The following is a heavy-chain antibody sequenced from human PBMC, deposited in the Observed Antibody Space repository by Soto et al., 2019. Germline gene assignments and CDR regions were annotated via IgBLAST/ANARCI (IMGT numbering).Heavy chain of an antibody. V-gene: IGHV4-39*07. CDR2: IYYSGST. CDR3: ASAPTTVTTYFDY. D-gene: IGHD4-17*01. CDR1: GDSISSSTYY. Sequence: PSETLSLTCTVSGDSISSSTYYWDWIRQPPGKGLEWIGSIYYSGSTYYNPSLKSRVTISVDTSKNQFSLKLSSVTAADTAVYYCASAPTTVTTYFDYWGQGTLVTVSS. J-gene: IGHJ4*02.